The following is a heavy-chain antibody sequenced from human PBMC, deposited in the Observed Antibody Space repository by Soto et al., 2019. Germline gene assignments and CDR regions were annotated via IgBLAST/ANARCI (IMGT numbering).Heavy chain of an antibody. D-gene: IGHD3-3*01. V-gene: IGHV1-69*13. CDR3: ARERITIFGVVIPDYCYYGMDV. CDR2: IIPIFGTA. Sequence: SVKVSCKASGGTFSSYAISWVRQAPGQGLEWMGGIIPIFGTANYAQKFQGRVTITADESTSTAYMELSSLRSEDTAVYYCARERITIFGVVIPDYCYYGMDVWGQGTTVTVSS. CDR1: GGTFSSYA. J-gene: IGHJ6*02.